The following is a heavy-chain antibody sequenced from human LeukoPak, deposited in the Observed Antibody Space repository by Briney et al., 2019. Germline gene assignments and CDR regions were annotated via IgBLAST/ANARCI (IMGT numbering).Heavy chain of an antibody. CDR3: ARVGGTNYYYYGMDV. V-gene: IGHV4-59*01. CDR2: IYDSGST. Sequence: SETLSLTGTVSGGSISSYYWSWIRQPPGKGLEWIGYIYDSGSTNYNPSLKSRVTISVDTSKNQFSLKLSSVTAADTAVYYCARVGGTNYYYYGMDVWGQGTTVTVSS. D-gene: IGHD2-2*01. J-gene: IGHJ6*02. CDR1: GGSISSYY.